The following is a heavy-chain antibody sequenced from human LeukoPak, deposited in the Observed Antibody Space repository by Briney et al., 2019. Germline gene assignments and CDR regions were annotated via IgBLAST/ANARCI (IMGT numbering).Heavy chain of an antibody. CDR1: GFSFSSNT. V-gene: IGHV3-23*01. CDR3: ARDEDTSALSEY. D-gene: IGHD2/OR15-2a*01. J-gene: IGHJ4*02. Sequence: GGSLRLSCAGSGFSFSSNTMSWVRQAPGRGLEWVSAISNNGGRTDYADSVKGRFTISRDNSKSTLYLHMDSLRAEDTAEYYCARDEDTSALSEYWGQGTLVTVSS. CDR2: ISNNGGRT.